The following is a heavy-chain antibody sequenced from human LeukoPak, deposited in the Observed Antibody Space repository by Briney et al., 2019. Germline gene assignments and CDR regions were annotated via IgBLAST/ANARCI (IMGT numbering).Heavy chain of an antibody. CDR3: ATITGSYYYMDV. Sequence: ASVKVSCKVSGYTLTELSMHWVRQAPGKGREWMGGFDPEDGETIYAQKFQGRVTMTEDTSTDTAYMELSSLRSEDTAVYYCATITGSYYYMDVWGKGTTVTVSS. V-gene: IGHV1-24*01. CDR2: FDPEDGET. CDR1: GYTLTELS. J-gene: IGHJ6*03. D-gene: IGHD3-10*01.